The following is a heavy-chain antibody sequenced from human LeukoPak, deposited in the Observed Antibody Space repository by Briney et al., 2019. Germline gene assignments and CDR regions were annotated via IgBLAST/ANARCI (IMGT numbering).Heavy chain of an antibody. CDR3: ARDHGYSTFHI. CDR2: ISTSGSTI. Sequence: GGSLRLSCAASGFRFSDYDMNWVRQAPGKGLEWISYISTSGSTIHYAGSVKGRFTISRDNAKNSLYLQMNSLRVEDTAVYYCARDHGYSTFHIWGQGTMVTVSS. D-gene: IGHD2-15*01. CDR1: GFRFSDYD. J-gene: IGHJ3*02. V-gene: IGHV3-48*03.